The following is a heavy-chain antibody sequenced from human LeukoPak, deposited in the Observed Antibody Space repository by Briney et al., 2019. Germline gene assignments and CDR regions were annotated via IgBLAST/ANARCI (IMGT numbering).Heavy chain of an antibody. CDR1: GFRFSCSW. CDR3: AKGLPATLLDY. Sequence: GGFLRLSFVATGFRFSCSWMGWVRPAPGEGLGLVANIKQDGSERYYVDSVKGRFTISRDNAKTSLYLQMNSLRAEDTAVYYCAKGLPATLLDYWGQGTLVTVSS. D-gene: IGHD2-2*01. CDR2: IKQDGSER. J-gene: IGHJ4*02. V-gene: IGHV3-7*03.